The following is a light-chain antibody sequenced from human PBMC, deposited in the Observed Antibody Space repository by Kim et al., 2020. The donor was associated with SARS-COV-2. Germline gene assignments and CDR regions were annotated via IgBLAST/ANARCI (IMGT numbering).Light chain of an antibody. V-gene: IGKV1-6*01. CDR3: LQDYNYPRT. Sequence: ASGGDRVTITWRASQGIRNDLGWYQQKPGKAPKLLIYAASSLQSGVPSRFSGSGSGTDFTLTISSLQPEDFATYYCLQDYNYPRTFGQGTKVDIK. CDR1: QGIRND. CDR2: AAS. J-gene: IGKJ1*01.